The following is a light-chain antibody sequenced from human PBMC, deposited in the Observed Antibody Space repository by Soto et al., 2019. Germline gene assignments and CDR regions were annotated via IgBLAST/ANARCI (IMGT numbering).Light chain of an antibody. CDR2: KAS. CDR3: EQDNRYSRT. J-gene: IGKJ1*01. Sequence: DIQMTQYNSTLSASVGDTFTITIRARQSISSWWAWYRQKPGKDPKLLVYKASSLESGGPSRFSGSGSGTEFTLTLSSLQPDDFASYHCEQDNRYSRTFAQGPKVHI. V-gene: IGKV1-5*03. CDR1: QSISSW.